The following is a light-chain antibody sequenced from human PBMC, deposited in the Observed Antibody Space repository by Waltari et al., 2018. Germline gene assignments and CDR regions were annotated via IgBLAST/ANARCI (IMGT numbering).Light chain of an antibody. CDR2: WAS. V-gene: IGKV4-1*01. CDR1: KSVLYSSNNKNQ. CDR3: QQYYITPYT. Sequence: DIVMTQSPDSLAVSLGERATINCKSSKSVLYSSNNKNQLAWYQQKPGKPPKVLIYWASTRASGFPDRFSGSGSGTDFTLTISSLQAEDVAVYYCQQYYITPYTFGQGTKLEIK. J-gene: IGKJ2*01.